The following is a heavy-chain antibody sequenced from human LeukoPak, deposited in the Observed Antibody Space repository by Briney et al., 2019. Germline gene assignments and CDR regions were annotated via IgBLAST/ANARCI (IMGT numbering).Heavy chain of an antibody. D-gene: IGHD3-22*01. CDR1: GGSVSSGSYY. Sequence: SETLSLTCTVSGGSVSSGSYYWSWIRQPPGKGLEWIGYIYYSGSTNYNPSHKSRVTISVDTSKNQFSLKLSSVTAADTAVYYCARAYDSSGYPIDYWGQGTLVTVSS. V-gene: IGHV4-61*01. CDR3: ARAYDSSGYPIDY. J-gene: IGHJ4*02. CDR2: IYYSGST.